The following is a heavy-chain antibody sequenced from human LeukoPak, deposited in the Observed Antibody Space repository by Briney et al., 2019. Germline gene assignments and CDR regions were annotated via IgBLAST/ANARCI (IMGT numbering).Heavy chain of an antibody. V-gene: IGHV4-4*02. CDR2: IYHSGST. CDR1: GGSISSSNW. J-gene: IGHJ4*02. Sequence: TTSETLSLTCAVSGGSISSSNWWSWVRQPPGKGLEWIGEIYHSGSTNYNPSLKSRVAISVDKSKNQFSLKLSSVTAADTAVYYCASSLFTYYYDSSGYQPARVGIWGQGTLVTVSS. CDR3: ASSLFTYYYDSSGYQPARVGI. D-gene: IGHD3-22*01.